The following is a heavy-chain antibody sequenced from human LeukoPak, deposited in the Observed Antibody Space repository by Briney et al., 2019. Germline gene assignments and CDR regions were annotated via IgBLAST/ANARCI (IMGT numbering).Heavy chain of an antibody. D-gene: IGHD4-23*01. V-gene: IGHV1-2*02. J-gene: IGHJ3*02. Sequence: ASVKVSCKASGYTFTGYYMHWVRQAPGQGLEWMGWINPNSGGTNYAQKFQGRVTMTRDTSISTAYMELSSLRSEDTAVYYCARDSYGGNPPGDIWGQGTMVTVSS. CDR2: INPNSGGT. CDR1: GYTFTGYY. CDR3: ARDSYGGNPPGDI.